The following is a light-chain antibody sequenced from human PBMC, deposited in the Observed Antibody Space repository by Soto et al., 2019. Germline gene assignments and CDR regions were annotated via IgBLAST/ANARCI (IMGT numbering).Light chain of an antibody. CDR1: QGITSH. J-gene: IGKJ4*01. CDR2: AAS. CDR3: QQVDNYPLT. V-gene: IGKV1-9*01. Sequence: DIQLTQSPSFLSASEGDRVTITCRASQGITSHLAWYQQKPGKAPKLLIYAASTLQSGVPSRFSGSGSGTEFTRTISSLQPEDLATYYCQQVDNYPLTFGGGTKVEIK.